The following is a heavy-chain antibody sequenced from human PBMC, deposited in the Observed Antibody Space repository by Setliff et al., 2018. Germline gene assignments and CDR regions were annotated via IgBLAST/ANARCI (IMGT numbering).Heavy chain of an antibody. CDR3: TTDPSPTFGGVIGAAFDF. CDR1: GFTFSTAW. V-gene: IGHV3-15*07. D-gene: IGHD3-16*01. J-gene: IGHJ3*01. Sequence: GASLKISCAASGFTFSTAWMNWVRQAPGKGLEWVGRIKGKNDGLATDYAAPVKGRFTISRDDSKNTRYLQMNSLKTEDTAVYYCTTDPSPTFGGVIGAAFDFWGQGTMVTVSS. CDR2: IKGKNDGLAT.